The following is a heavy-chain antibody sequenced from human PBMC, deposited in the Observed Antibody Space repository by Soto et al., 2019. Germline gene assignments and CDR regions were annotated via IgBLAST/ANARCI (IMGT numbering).Heavy chain of an antibody. CDR2: ISYDGSNK. J-gene: IGHJ6*02. CDR3: AKDRESSSWRDVDYYYYGMDV. Sequence: PGGSLRLSCAASGFTFSSYGMHWVRQAPGKGLEWVAVISYDGSNKYYADSVKGRFTISRDNSKNTLYLQMNSLRAEDTAVYYCAKDRESSSWRDVDYYYYGMDVWGQGTTVTVSS. V-gene: IGHV3-30*18. CDR1: GFTFSSYG. D-gene: IGHD6-13*01.